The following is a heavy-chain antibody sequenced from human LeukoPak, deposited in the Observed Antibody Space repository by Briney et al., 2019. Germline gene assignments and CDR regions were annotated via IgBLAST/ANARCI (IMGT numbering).Heavy chain of an antibody. CDR2: INPNYGDT. V-gene: IGHV1-2*02. CDR1: GYNFTGYY. J-gene: IGHJ4*02. Sequence: GASVKVSCKASGYNFTGYYMHWVRQAPGQGLEWMGWINPNYGDTTYAQKFQGRVTMTRDTSISTAYMELSGLVSDDTAVYYCARNWDYFDYWGQGTLVTVSS. D-gene: IGHD7-27*01. CDR3: ARNWDYFDY.